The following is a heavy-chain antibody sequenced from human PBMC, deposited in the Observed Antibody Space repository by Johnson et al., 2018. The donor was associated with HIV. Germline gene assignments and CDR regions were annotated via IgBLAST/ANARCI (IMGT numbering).Heavy chain of an antibody. CDR1: GFTFSSYA. D-gene: IGHD3-22*01. CDR3: ARDRAIVVAYDAFDI. Sequence: QVQLVESGGGVVQPGRSLRLSCAASGFTFSSYAMHWVRQAPGKGLEWVAVISYDGSNKYYADSVKGRFTISRDNSKSTLYLQMNSLRDEDTAVYYCARDRAIVVAYDAFDIWGQGTMVTVSS. CDR2: ISYDGSNK. J-gene: IGHJ3*02. V-gene: IGHV3-30*04.